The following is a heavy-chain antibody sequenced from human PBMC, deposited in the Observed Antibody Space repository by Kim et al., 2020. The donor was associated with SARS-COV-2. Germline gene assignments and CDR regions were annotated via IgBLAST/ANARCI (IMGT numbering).Heavy chain of an antibody. J-gene: IGHJ4*02. CDR1: GLTFSDYA. Sequence: GGSLRLSCVASGLTFSDYAMSWVRQAPGKGLEWVSATSSGDSLSYADSVKGRFTISRDKSRNTLNLQMNSLRADDTAIYYCAIRVVVPGTLDYWGQGTLV. D-gene: IGHD2-2*01. V-gene: IGHV3-23*01. CDR3: AIRVVVPGTLDY. CDR2: TSSGDSL.